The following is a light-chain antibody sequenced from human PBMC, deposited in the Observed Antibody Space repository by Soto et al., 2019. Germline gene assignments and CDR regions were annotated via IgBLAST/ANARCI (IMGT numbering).Light chain of an antibody. CDR3: CSYAGRYTWV. J-gene: IGLJ3*02. V-gene: IGLV2-11*01. CDR1: SSDVGNYNY. Sequence: QSALIQPRSVSGSPGQSVTISCTGTSSDVGNYNYVSWYQHHPGKAPKLMIYDVSRRPSGVPDRFSGSKSGNTASLTISGLQAEEEADYYCCSYAGRYTWVFGGGTKLTVL. CDR2: DVS.